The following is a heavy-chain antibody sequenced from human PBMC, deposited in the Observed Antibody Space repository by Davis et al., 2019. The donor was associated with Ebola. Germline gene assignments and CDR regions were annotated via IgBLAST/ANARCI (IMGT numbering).Heavy chain of an antibody. Sequence: GGSLRLSCAASGFTIDDHAMHWVRQAPGKGLEWVSGISWNSGAIAYADSVKGRFTISRDNAKNSLHLQMNSLRTEDTALYYCTKRLGRDHYGMDVWGKGTTVTVSS. V-gene: IGHV3-9*01. CDR2: ISWNSGAI. CDR3: TKRLGRDHYGMDV. D-gene: IGHD7-27*01. J-gene: IGHJ6*04. CDR1: GFTIDDHA.